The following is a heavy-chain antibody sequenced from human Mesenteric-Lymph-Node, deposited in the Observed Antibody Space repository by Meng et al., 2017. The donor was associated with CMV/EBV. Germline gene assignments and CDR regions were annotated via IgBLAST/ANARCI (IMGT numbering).Heavy chain of an antibody. CDR2: ILYDETNK. J-gene: IGHJ3*02. CDR3: ARDQSSSWYGDAFDI. Sequence: GESLKISCVASGLTLSTYAMHWVRQAPGKGLEWVAVILYDETNKYYGDSVEGRFTISRDHSRNTLYLQMNSLKPEDTAVYYCARDQSSSWYGDAFDIWGQGTMVTVSS. V-gene: IGHV3-30-3*01. D-gene: IGHD6-13*01. CDR1: GLTLSTYA.